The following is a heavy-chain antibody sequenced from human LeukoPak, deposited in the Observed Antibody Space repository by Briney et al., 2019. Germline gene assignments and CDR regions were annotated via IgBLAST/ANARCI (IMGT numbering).Heavy chain of an antibody. D-gene: IGHD3-10*01. CDR1: GGSISSGSYY. CDR3: ARDRSSLWFGELDDFDI. J-gene: IGHJ3*02. V-gene: IGHV4-61*02. CDR2: IYTSGST. Sequence: SQTLSLTCTLSGGSISSGSYYWSWIRQPAGEGLEWIGRIYTSGSTNYNPSLKSRVTISVDTSKNQFSMKMSSVTDADTAVYYCARDRSSLWFGELDDFDIWGQGTMVTVSS.